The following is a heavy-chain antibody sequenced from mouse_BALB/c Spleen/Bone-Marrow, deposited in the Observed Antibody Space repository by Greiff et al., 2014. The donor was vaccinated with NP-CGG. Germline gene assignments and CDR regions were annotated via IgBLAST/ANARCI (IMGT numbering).Heavy chain of an antibody. CDR1: GFTFTDYY. V-gene: IGHV7-3*02. CDR3: ARDDYYAMDY. CDR2: IRNKANGYTT. Sequence: EVKLVESGGDLVRPGGSLRLSCATSGFTFTDYYMSWVRQPPGKALEWLGFIRNKANGYTTEYSASVKGRFTISRDNSQSILYPQMNTLRAEDSATYYCARDDYYAMDYWGQGTSVTVSS. J-gene: IGHJ4*01.